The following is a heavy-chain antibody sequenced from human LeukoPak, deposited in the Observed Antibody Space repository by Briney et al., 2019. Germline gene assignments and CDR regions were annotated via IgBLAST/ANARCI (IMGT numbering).Heavy chain of an antibody. CDR2: IWYDGSNK. J-gene: IGHJ4*02. CDR3: AKGIQLIY. D-gene: IGHD5-18*01. V-gene: IGHV3-30*02. Sequence: GGSLRLSCAASRFTFSNYGMHWARQAPGKGLEWVAIIWYDGSNKYYADSVKGRFTISRDNSKNTLYLQMNSLRAEDTAVYYCAKGIQLIYWGQGTLVTVSS. CDR1: RFTFSNYG.